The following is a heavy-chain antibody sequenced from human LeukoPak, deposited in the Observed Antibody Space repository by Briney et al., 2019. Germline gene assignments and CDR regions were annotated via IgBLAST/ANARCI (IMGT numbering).Heavy chain of an antibody. Sequence: ASVKVSCKVSGYTLTELSMHWVRQAPGEGLEWIGGFDPEDGETIYAQKFQGRVTMTTDTSTSTAYMELRSLRSDDTAVYYCARVQFRTLLDYFDYWGQGTLVTVSS. J-gene: IGHJ4*02. D-gene: IGHD1/OR15-1a*01. CDR2: FDPEDGET. V-gene: IGHV1-24*01. CDR1: GYTLTELS. CDR3: ARVQFRTLLDYFDY.